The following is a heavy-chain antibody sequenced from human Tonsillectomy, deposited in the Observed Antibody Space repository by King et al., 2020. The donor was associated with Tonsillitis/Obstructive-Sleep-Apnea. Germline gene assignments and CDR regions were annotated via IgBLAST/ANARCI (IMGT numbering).Heavy chain of an antibody. Sequence: QLVQSGGGVVQPGRSLRLSCAASGHTFRKYDMHWVRQAPGKGLEWVAGIKDDGNNKYYAESVKGRFTISRDNSKNTLYLQLNSLRAEDTAVYYCAKDLGKDGYNPQDYWGQGTLVTVSS. D-gene: IGHD5-24*01. CDR3: AKDLGKDGYNPQDY. CDR1: GHTFRKYD. J-gene: IGHJ4*02. V-gene: IGHV3-30*04. CDR2: IKDDGNNK.